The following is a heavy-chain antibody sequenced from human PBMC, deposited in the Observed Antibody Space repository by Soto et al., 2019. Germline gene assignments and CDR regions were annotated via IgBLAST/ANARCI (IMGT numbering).Heavy chain of an antibody. Sequence: GASVKVSCRASGYTFTGYYMQWVRQAPGQGLEWMGWINPNSGGTNYAQKFQGWVTMTRDTSISTAYMELSRLRSDDTAVYYCARDMYDSTDYYYGMDVWGQGTTVTVSS. CDR2: INPNSGGT. CDR3: ARDMYDSTDYYYGMDV. V-gene: IGHV1-2*04. J-gene: IGHJ6*02. CDR1: GYTFTGYY. D-gene: IGHD3-22*01.